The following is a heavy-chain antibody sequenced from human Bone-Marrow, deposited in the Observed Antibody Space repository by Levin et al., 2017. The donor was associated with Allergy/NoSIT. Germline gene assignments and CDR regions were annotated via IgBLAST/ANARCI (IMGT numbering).Heavy chain of an antibody. Sequence: SGPTLVKPTQTLTLTCTFSGFSLTAGGVGVGWIRQPPGKALEWLALIYWDDTERYRPSLQSRLSITKDTSKNLVVLTMTDMDPADTATYSCAHTTGDGYFDYWGQGTLVTVSS. V-gene: IGHV2-5*02. CDR1: GFSLTAGGVG. CDR3: AHTTGDGYFDY. J-gene: IGHJ4*02. D-gene: IGHD5-24*01. CDR2: IYWDDTE.